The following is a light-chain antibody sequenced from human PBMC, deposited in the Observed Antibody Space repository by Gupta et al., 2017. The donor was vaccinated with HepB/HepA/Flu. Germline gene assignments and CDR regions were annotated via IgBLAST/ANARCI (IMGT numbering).Light chain of an antibody. CDR2: DVT. Sequence: QSALTQPASVSGSPGPSITISCTGTTSDIGAYNYVSWYQQHPGKAPKLMIYDVTNRPSGVSNRFSGSKSGNAASLTISGLQAEDEADYYCCSYTSSSNWVFGGGTKLTVL. CDR3: CSYTSSSNWV. V-gene: IGLV2-14*03. J-gene: IGLJ3*02. CDR1: TSDIGAYNY.